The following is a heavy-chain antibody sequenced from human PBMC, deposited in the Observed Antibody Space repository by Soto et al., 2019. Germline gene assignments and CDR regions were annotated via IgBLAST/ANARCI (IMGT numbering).Heavy chain of an antibody. CDR2: VYSSGSS. V-gene: IGHV4-61*08. J-gene: IGHJ1*01. CDR3: ASLSAGSTRIQF. CDR1: IGSVSNGGYT. D-gene: IGHD6-13*01. Sequence: QVQLQESGPGLLKSSETLSLTCNVSIGSVSNGGYTWTWIRQPPGKGLEWIGYVYSSGSSKHNPSLMSRVTMSIDTSKNQFALKLRSVTTADTAVYYCASLSAGSTRIQFWGQGTLVTVSS.